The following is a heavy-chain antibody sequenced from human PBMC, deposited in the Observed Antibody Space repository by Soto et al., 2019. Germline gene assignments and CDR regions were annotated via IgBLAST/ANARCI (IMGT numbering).Heavy chain of an antibody. CDR3: AREHLLDILTGRYYYYGMDV. D-gene: IGHD3-9*01. CDR2: IQYRGST. J-gene: IGHJ6*02. Sequence: KPSETLSLTCTVPDDSITSGAYYWGLIRQPPGKGLEWIGTIQYRGSTYYNPSLKSRVTMSLDTSKNQYSLRLSSVTAADTAVYYCAREHLLDILTGRYYYYGMDVSGQGTTVTVSS. V-gene: IGHV4-39*02. CDR1: DDSITSGAYY.